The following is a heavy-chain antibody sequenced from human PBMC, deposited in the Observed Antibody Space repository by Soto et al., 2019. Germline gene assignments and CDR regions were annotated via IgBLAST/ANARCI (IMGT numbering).Heavy chain of an antibody. CDR3: ASSTRGIQLLFDY. CDR1: GGSISSGDYY. CDR2: IYYSGST. V-gene: IGHV4-30-4*01. J-gene: IGHJ4*02. D-gene: IGHD5-18*01. Sequence: SETLSLTCTVSGGSISSGDYYWSWIRQPPGKGLEWIGYIYYSGSTYYNPSLKSRVTISVDTSKNQFSLKLSSVTAADTAVYYCASSTRGIQLLFDYWGQGTLVTVSS.